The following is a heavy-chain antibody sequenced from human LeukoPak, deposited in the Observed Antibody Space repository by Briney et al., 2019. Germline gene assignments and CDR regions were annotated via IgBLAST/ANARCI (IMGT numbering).Heavy chain of an antibody. CDR2: INSDGSST. CDR1: GFTFSSYW. J-gene: IGHJ4*02. D-gene: IGHD5-18*01. CDR3: ARKAGGYSYGPLDY. V-gene: IGHV3-74*01. Sequence: GGSLRLSCAASGFTFSSYWMHWVRQAPGEGLVWVSRINSDGSSTSYADSVKGRFTISRDNAKNTLYLQMNSLRGEDTAAYYCARKAGGYSYGPLDYWGQGTLVTVSS.